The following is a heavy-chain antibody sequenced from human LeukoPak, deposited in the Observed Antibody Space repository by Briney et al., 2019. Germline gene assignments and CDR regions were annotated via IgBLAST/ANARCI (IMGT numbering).Heavy chain of an antibody. CDR3: ARIGHYDSSNLYYFDY. CDR1: GGSISSYY. CDR2: INHSGST. V-gene: IGHV4-34*01. Sequence: SETLSLTCTVSGGSISSYYWSWIRQPPGKGLEWIGEINHSGSTNYNPSLKSRVTISVDTSKNQFSLKLSSVTAADTAVYYCARIGHYDSSNLYYFDYWGQGTLVTVSS. J-gene: IGHJ4*02. D-gene: IGHD3-22*01.